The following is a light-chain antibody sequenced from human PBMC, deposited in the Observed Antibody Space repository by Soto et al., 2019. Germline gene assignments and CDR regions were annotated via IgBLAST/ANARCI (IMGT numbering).Light chain of an antibody. CDR3: QQYDDLPIT. CDR1: QDISDF. V-gene: IGKV1-33*01. Sequence: DIQMTQSPSSLFASVGDRVTITCQASQDISDFLNWYQQKPGKAPKVLIYDASKLQTGVPSRFSGRGSGKAFTFTISSLQPDDSGTYYCQQYDDLPITFGQGTRLEIK. J-gene: IGKJ5*01. CDR2: DAS.